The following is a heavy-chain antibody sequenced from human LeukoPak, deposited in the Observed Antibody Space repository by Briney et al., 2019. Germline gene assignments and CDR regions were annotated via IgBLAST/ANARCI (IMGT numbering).Heavy chain of an antibody. CDR2: IHYSGST. J-gene: IGHJ4*02. CDR1: GDSISSSSYY. V-gene: IGHV4-39*02. D-gene: IGHD2-2*01. CDR3: ARYNIPGTSEFDC. Sequence: SETLSLTCTVSGDSISSSSYYWGWIRQPPGKGLEWIGSIHYSGSTYYNPSLKSRVTISVDTSKNHFSLKLSSVTAADTAVYYCARYNIPGTSEFDCWGQGTLVTVSS.